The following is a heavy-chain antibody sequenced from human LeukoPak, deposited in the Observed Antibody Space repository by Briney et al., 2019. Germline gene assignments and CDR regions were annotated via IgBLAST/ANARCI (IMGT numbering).Heavy chain of an antibody. Sequence: SGGSLRLSCAASGFTFSSYWMHWVRQAPGKGLVWVSRINSDGSSTSYADSVKGRFTISRDNAKNSLYLQMNSLRAEDTAVYYCARDRPSHPFMGLYGMDVWGQGTTVTVSS. CDR3: ARDRPSHPFMGLYGMDV. V-gene: IGHV3-74*01. CDR2: INSDGSST. J-gene: IGHJ6*02. D-gene: IGHD4/OR15-4a*01. CDR1: GFTFSSYW.